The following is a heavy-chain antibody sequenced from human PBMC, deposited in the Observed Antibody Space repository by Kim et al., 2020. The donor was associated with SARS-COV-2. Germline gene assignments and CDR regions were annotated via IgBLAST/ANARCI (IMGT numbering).Heavy chain of an antibody. D-gene: IGHD2-2*01. CDR2: INHSGST. J-gene: IGHJ2*01. CDR3: ARGRGYCSSTSCHWMYWYFDL. V-gene: IGHV4-34*01. Sequence: INHSGSTHTNPPLQSRVPISVDTSKNPFSLKLSSVTAADTAVYYCARGRGYCSSTSCHWMYWYFDLWGRGTLVTVSS.